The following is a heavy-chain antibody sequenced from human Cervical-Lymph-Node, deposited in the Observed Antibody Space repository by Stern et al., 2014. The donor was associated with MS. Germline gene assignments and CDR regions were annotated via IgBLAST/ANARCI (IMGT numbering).Heavy chain of an antibody. V-gene: IGHV1-24*01. CDR2: FDPENSEM. CDR3: ATARDDILTRGFDP. CDR1: GYRLTELS. Sequence: VQLVQSGAEVKKPGASVKVSCKVSGYRLTELSMHWVRQTPGKGLEWMGGFDPENSEMIYAQKFQGIVTMTEDISTDTAYMNLRRLRSEDTAVYYCATARDDILTRGFDPWGQGTLVTVSS. D-gene: IGHD3-9*01. J-gene: IGHJ5*02.